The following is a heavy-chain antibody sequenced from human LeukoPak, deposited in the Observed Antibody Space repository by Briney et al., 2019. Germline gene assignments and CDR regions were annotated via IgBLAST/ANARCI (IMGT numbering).Heavy chain of an antibody. CDR1: GGSFSGYY. D-gene: IGHD3-10*01. CDR3: ARAWWDSGSYKRRSEVGY. V-gene: IGHV4-34*01. CDR2: INHSGST. Sequence: PSETLSLTCAVYGGSFSGYYWSWIRQPPGKGLEWIGEINHSGSTNYNPSLKSRVTISVDTSKNQFSLKLSSVTAADTAVYYCARAWWDSGSYKRRSEVGYWGQGTLVTVSS. J-gene: IGHJ4*02.